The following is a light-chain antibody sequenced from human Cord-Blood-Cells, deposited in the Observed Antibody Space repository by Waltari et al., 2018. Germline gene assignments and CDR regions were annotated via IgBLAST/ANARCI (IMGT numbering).Light chain of an antibody. CDR3: CSYAGSSTLV. V-gene: IGLV2-23*01. J-gene: IGLJ3*02. CDR1: SSDVGSYNL. Sequence: QSALTQPASVSGSPGQSITISCTGTSSDVGSYNLFSWYQQHPGKAPKLMIYEGSKRPSGVSNRFSGSKSGNTASLTISGLQAEDEADYYCCSYAGSSTLVFGGGTKLTVI. CDR2: EGS.